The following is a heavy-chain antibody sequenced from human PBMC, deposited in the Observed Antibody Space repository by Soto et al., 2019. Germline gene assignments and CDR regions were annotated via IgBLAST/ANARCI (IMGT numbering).Heavy chain of an antibody. V-gene: IGHV1-18*01. CDR2: ISAYNGNT. D-gene: IGHD3-22*01. CDR3: ARDLTPGVVDH. Sequence: ASVNVSCKASGYTFTSYGISWVRQAPGQGLEWMGWISAYNGNTKYAQKLQGRVTMTTDTSTSTAYMELRSLRSDDTAVYYCARDLTPGVVDHWGQGTLVTVSS. CDR1: GYTFTSYG. J-gene: IGHJ4*02.